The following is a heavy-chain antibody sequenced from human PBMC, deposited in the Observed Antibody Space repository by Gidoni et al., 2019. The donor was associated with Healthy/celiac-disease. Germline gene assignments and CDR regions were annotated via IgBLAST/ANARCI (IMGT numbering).Heavy chain of an antibody. CDR3: AKAGIAVAGNGDWFDP. Sequence: QVQLVESGGGVVQPGRSLRLSCAASGFTFSSYGMHWVRQAPGKGLEWVAVISYDGSNKYYADSVKGRFTISRDNSKNTLYLQMNSLRADDTAVYYCAKAGIAVAGNGDWFDPWGQGTLVTVSS. D-gene: IGHD6-19*01. CDR1: GFTFSSYG. CDR2: ISYDGSNK. J-gene: IGHJ5*02. V-gene: IGHV3-30*18.